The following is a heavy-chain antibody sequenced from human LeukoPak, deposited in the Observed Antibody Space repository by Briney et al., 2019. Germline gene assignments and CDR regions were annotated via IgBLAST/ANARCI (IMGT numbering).Heavy chain of an antibody. D-gene: IGHD3-10*01. Sequence: KTSETLSLTCTVPGGSISSGSYYWSWIRQPPGKGLEWIGEINHSGSTNYNPSLKSRVTISVDTSKNQFSLKLSSVTAADTAVYYCARASGAGYMDVWGKGTTVTVSS. CDR2: INHSGST. CDR3: ARASGAGYMDV. CDR1: GGSISSGSYY. V-gene: IGHV4-39*07. J-gene: IGHJ6*03.